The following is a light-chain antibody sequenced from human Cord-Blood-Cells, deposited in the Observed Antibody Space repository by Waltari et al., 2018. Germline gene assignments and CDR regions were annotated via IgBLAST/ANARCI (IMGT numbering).Light chain of an antibody. CDR1: SSDVGGYNY. CDR3: SSYTSSSTQV. J-gene: IGLJ1*01. Sequence: QSALTQPASVSGSPGQSITISCTGTSSDVGGYNYVSWYQQHPGKAPKLMIYDVSNPPSGVSNRCSGSKSGNTASLTISGLQAEDEADYYCSSYTSSSTQVFGTGTKVTVL. CDR2: DVS. V-gene: IGLV2-14*01.